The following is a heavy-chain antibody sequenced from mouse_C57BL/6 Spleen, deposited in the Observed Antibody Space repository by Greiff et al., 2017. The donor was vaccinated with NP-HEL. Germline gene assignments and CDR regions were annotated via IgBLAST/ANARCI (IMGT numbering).Heavy chain of an antibody. J-gene: IGHJ4*01. V-gene: IGHV5-4*01. CDR2: ISDGGSYT. D-gene: IGHD2-3*01. Sequence: EVQLVESGGGLVKPGGSLKLSCAASGFTFSSYAMSWVRQTPEKRLEWVATISDGGSYTYYPDNVKGRFTISRDNAKNNLYLQMSHLKSEDTAMYYCARGGAYDGYYEGGAMDYWGQGTSVTVSS. CDR3: ARGGAYDGYYEGGAMDY. CDR1: GFTFSSYA.